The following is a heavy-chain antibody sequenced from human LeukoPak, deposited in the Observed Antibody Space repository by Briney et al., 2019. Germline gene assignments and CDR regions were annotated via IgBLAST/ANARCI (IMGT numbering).Heavy chain of an antibody. J-gene: IGHJ5*02. D-gene: IGHD3-10*01. V-gene: IGHV1-24*01. CDR1: GYTLTELS. Sequence: KVSCKVSGYTLTELSMHWVRQAPGKGLEWMGGFDPEDGETIYAQKFQGRVTMTEDTSTDTAYKELSSLRSEDTAVYYCATRGRGFDWFDPWGQGTLVTVSS. CDR2: FDPEDGET. CDR3: ATRGRGFDWFDP.